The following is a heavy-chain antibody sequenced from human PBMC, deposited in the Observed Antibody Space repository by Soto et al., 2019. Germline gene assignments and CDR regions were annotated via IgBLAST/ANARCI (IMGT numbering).Heavy chain of an antibody. D-gene: IGHD3-16*01. J-gene: IGHJ6*02. CDR1: GYIFVNYG. CDR2: ISPYTGNT. V-gene: IGHV1-18*01. Sequence: QVQLVQSGDEVKKPGASVKVSCKASGYIFVNYGSAWVRQAPGQGLEWMGWISPYTGNTHSATKVQGRLTMTTDTSTSTAYMDLGSLTSDDTAVYYCVMVDNYVTPTPQDVWGQGTTFTVSS. CDR3: VMVDNYVTPTPQDV.